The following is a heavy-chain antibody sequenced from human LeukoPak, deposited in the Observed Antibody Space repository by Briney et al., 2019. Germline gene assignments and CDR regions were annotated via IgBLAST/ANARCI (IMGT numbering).Heavy chain of an antibody. Sequence: GGSLRLSCAASGFTVSSNYMSWVRQAPGKGLEWVSVIYIDGSTYYADSVKGRFTISRDNSKHTPYLQMNSLRAEDTAVYYCARDCHYSGSGDGMDVWGQGTTVTVSS. CDR3: ARDCHYSGSGDGMDV. D-gene: IGHD3-10*01. V-gene: IGHV3-53*01. CDR1: GFTVSSNY. CDR2: IYIDGST. J-gene: IGHJ6*02.